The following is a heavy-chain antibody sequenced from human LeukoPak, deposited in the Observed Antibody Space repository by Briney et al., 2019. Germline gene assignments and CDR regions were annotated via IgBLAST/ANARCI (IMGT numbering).Heavy chain of an antibody. V-gene: IGHV3-48*03. D-gene: IGHD4-17*01. Sequence: PGGSLRLSCAASGFTFSSYETNWVRQAPGKGLEWVSYISSSGSTIYYADSVKGRFTISRDNAKNSLYLQMNSLRAEDTAVYYCARDYGDYAEYFQHWGQGTLVTVSS. CDR2: ISSSGSTI. CDR1: GFTFSSYE. CDR3: ARDYGDYAEYFQH. J-gene: IGHJ1*01.